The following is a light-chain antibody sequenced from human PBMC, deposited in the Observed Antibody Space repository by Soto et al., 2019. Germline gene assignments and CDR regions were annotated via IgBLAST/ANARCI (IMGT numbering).Light chain of an antibody. V-gene: IGKV1-5*03. CDR3: QQYNSFLYT. CDR2: KAS. Sequence: DIQMTQSPSTLSASVGDRVTITCRASQSISSYLAWYQQKPGKAPKLLIYKASSLERGVPSRFSGSGSGTEFTLTISSLQPDDFASYYCQQYNSFLYTFGQGTKLEI. CDR1: QSISSY. J-gene: IGKJ2*01.